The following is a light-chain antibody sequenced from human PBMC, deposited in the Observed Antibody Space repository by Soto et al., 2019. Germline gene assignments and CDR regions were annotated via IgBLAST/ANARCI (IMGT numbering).Light chain of an antibody. V-gene: IGLV2-23*02. CDR1: SSDIGSYNR. CDR2: EDT. CDR3: CPYAGPTIFVV. J-gene: IGLJ2*01. Sequence: QSVLTQPASVSGSPGQSITISCTGTSSDIGSYNRVSWYQQHPGKAPKLMIYEDTQRPSRVSNRFSGSKSGNTASLTITGLQAEDEADYYCCPYAGPTIFVVFGGGTKVTVL.